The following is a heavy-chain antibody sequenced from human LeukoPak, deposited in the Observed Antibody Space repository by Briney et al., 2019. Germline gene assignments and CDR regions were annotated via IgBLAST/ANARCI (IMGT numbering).Heavy chain of an antibody. CDR1: GFSFSSFD. CDR3: ARARWSYYYYYYYMDV. Sequence: GGSLRLSCASSGFSFSSFDMTWVRQAPGKGLEWVSGISNGGDRTYYADSVKGRFTISRDNAKNSLYLQMNSLRAEDTALYYCARARWSYYYYYYYMDVWGKGTTVTVSS. J-gene: IGHJ6*03. D-gene: IGHD3-3*01. V-gene: IGHV3-23*01. CDR2: ISNGGDRT.